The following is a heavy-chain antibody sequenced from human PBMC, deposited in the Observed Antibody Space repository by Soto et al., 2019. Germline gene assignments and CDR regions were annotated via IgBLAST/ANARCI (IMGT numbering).Heavy chain of an antibody. Sequence: EVQLVESEGGLVQPGGSLRLSCAASGFTFNSYWMHWVRQAPGKGLVWVSRLNDDGSTTNYADSVKGRFTISRDNAKNTLYLQMNSLRAEDTALYYCTRASYYYDSSGYSYAFDIWGQGTMVTVSS. V-gene: IGHV3-74*01. CDR2: LNDDGSTT. CDR3: TRASYYYDSSGYSYAFDI. D-gene: IGHD3-22*01. CDR1: GFTFNSYW. J-gene: IGHJ3*02.